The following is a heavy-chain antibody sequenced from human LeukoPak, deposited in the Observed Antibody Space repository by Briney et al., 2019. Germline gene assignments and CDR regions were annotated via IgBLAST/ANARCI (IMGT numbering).Heavy chain of an antibody. J-gene: IGHJ4*02. V-gene: IGHV4-59*08. CDR2: IYYTGIT. Sequence: SETLSLTCTVSGGSISGFYWSWIRQPPGKGLEWIGYIYYTGITNYNPSLKSRVTMSVDTSKNQFSLKFSSVTAADTAVYYCARHDTHDSSGYYPLDYWGQGTLVTVFS. CDR1: GGSISGFY. D-gene: IGHD3-22*01. CDR3: ARHDTHDSSGYYPLDY.